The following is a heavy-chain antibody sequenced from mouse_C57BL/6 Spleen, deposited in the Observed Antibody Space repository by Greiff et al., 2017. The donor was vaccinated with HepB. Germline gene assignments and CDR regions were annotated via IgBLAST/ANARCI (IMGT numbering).Heavy chain of an antibody. V-gene: IGHV1-63*01. CDR1: GYTFTNYW. D-gene: IGHD2-4*01. CDR2: IYPGGGYT. CDR3: AREDYGAMDY. J-gene: IGHJ4*01. Sequence: QVQLQQSGAELVRPGTSVKMSCKASGYTFTNYWIGWAKQRPGHGLEWIGDIYPGGGYTNYNEKFKGKATLTADKSSNTAYLQLSSLTSEDTAIYYCAREDYGAMDYWGQGTSVTVSS.